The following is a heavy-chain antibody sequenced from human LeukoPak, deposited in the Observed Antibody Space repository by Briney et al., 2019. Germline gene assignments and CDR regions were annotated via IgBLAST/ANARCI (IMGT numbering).Heavy chain of an antibody. V-gene: IGHV1-18*01. CDR2: ISAYNGNT. D-gene: IGHD2-2*01. J-gene: IGHJ6*02. CDR3: ARWDIVVVPAAKRDYYGMDV. Sequence: ASVKVSCKASGYTFTSCGISWVRQAPGQGLEWMGWISAYNGNTNYAQKLQGRVTMTTDTSTSTAYMELRSLRSDDTAVYYCARWDIVVVPAAKRDYYGMDVWGQGTTVTVSS. CDR1: GYTFTSCG.